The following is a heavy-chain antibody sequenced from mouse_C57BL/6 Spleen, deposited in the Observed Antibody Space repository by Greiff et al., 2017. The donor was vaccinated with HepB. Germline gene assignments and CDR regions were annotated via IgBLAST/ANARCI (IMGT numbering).Heavy chain of an antibody. D-gene: IGHD4-1*01. J-gene: IGHJ2*01. CDR3: ARGNWDGY. V-gene: IGHV1-7*01. Sequence: VQLQQSGAELAKPGASVKLSCKASGYTFTSYWMHWVKQRPGQGLEWIGYINPSSGYTKYNQKFKDKATLTADTSSSTAYMQLSSLTYVDSAVYCGARGNWDGYWGQGTTLTVSA. CDR1: GYTFTSYW. CDR2: INPSSGYT.